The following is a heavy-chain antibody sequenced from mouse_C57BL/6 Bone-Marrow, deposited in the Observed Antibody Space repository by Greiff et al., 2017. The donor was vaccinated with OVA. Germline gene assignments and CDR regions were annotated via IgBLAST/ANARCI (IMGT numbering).Heavy chain of an antibody. J-gene: IGHJ2*01. D-gene: IGHD1-1*01. CDR3: ARHGHYGSIPFDY. Sequence: VQLKESGGGLVQPGGSLKLSCAASGFTFSDYGMAWVRQAPRKGPEWVAFISNLAYSIYYADTVTGRFTISRENAKNTLYLEMSSLRSEDTAMYYCARHGHYGSIPFDYWGQGTTLTVSS. V-gene: IGHV5-15*01. CDR2: ISNLAYSI. CDR1: GFTFSDYG.